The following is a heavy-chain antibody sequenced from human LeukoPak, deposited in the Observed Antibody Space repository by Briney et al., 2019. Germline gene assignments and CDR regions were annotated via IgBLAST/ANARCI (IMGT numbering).Heavy chain of an antibody. CDR3: AKANYVSSRNFYGGWYPDH. Sequence: PGGSLRLSCAASAFTFSNYAMTWFRQSPGEGLEWVSVISDSGDNTHYADSVKGRFTISRDNSLSTLYLQMNSLRVEDTAVYYCAKANYVSSRNFYGGWYPDHWGQGSLVTVSP. D-gene: IGHD6-19*01. CDR1: AFTFSNYA. J-gene: IGHJ4*02. V-gene: IGHV3-23*01. CDR2: ISDSGDNT.